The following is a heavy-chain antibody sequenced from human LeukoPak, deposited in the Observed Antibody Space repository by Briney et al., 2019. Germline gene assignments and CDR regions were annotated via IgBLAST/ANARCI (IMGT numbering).Heavy chain of an antibody. CDR2: IIPIFGTG. D-gene: IGHD7-27*01. CDR3: ARDHDLTGTYEYLKY. J-gene: IGHJ1*01. Sequence: SVKVSCKASGGDFNTYAISWVRQAPGQGLEWMGGIIPIFGTGNYAQKFQGRVTITADKSTNTAYMELSSLKSEDTAVYYCARDHDLTGTYEYLKYWGQGTLVSVSS. V-gene: IGHV1-69*06. CDR1: GGDFNTYA.